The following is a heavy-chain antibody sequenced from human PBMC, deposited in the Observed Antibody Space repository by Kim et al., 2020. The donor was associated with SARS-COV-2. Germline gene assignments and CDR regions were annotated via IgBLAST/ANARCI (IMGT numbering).Heavy chain of an antibody. V-gene: IGHV2-70*01. J-gene: IGHJ6*02. CDR2: IDWDDDK. CDR1: GFSLSTSGMC. CDR3: ARVHVLRYFDWQLGAGYYYSYGMDV. D-gene: IGHD3-9*01. Sequence: SGPTLVNPTQTLTLTCTFSGFSLSTSGMCVSWIRQPPGKALEWLALIDWDDDKYYSTSLKTRLTISKDTSKNQVVLTMTNMDPVDTATYYCARVHVLRYFDWQLGAGYYYSYGMDVWGQGTTVTVSS.